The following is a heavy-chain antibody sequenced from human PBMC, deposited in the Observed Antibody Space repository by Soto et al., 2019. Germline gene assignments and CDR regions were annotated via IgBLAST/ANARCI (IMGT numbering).Heavy chain of an antibody. CDR3: ARACSGGNGGIYCFDY. CDR2: ISYDGSNK. J-gene: IGHJ4*02. D-gene: IGHD2-8*01. CDR1: GFTFSSYA. V-gene: IGHV3-30-3*01. Sequence: QVQLVESGGGVVQPGRSLRLSCAASGFTFSSYAMHWVRQAPGKGLVWVAVISYDGSNKYYADSVKGRFTISRDKYKNTLYLQMNSLSAEDKAMDYCARACSGGNGGIYCFDYWGQGTLVTVSS.